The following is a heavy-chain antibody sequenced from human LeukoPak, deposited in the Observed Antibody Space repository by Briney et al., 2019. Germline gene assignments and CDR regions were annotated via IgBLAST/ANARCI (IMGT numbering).Heavy chain of an antibody. CDR3: ARAFLVGYSPEEYFFDY. D-gene: IGHD2-15*01. CDR2: IYHSGTT. J-gene: IGHJ4*02. Sequence: SETLSLTCAVSGGSIISSNWWGWVRQPPGKGLEGIGEIYHSGTTNYNPSLKSRVTISVDKSKNQFSLNLSSVTAADTAVYYCARAFLVGYSPEEYFFDYWGQGTLVTVSS. V-gene: IGHV4-4*02. CDR1: GGSIISSNW.